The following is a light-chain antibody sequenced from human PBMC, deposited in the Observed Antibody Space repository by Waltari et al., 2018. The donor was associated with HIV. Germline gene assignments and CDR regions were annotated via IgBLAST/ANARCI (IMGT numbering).Light chain of an antibody. Sequence: SYELTQPPSVSVSPGQTASITCSGDKLGDKYACWYQQKPGQSPVLVIYQYCKRPSGIPERFSGSNSGNTATLTISGTQAMDEADYYCQAWDSSTEVFGTGTKVTVL. CDR3: QAWDSSTEV. CDR1: KLGDKY. CDR2: QYC. J-gene: IGLJ1*01. V-gene: IGLV3-1*01.